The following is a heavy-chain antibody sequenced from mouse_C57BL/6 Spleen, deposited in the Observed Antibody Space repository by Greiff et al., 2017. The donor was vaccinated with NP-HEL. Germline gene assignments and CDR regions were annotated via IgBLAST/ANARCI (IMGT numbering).Heavy chain of an antibody. V-gene: IGHV1-59*01. CDR2: IDPSDSYT. Sequence: QVQLQQSGAELVRPGTSVKLSCKASGYTFTSYWMHWVKQRPGQGLEWIGVIDPSDSYTNYNQKFKGKATLTVDTSSSTAYMQLSSLTSEDSAVYYCAIYYALGAMDYWGQGTSVTVSS. J-gene: IGHJ4*01. CDR1: GYTFTSYW. D-gene: IGHD2-1*01. CDR3: AIYYALGAMDY.